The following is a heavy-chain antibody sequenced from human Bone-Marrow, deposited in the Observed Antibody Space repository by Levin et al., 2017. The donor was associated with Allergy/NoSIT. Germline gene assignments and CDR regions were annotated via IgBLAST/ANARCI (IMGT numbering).Heavy chain of an antibody. V-gene: IGHV1-69*11. J-gene: IGHJ6*02. CDR1: GGIFTTYA. CDR3: ARGNVVVGTAVPPDI. CDR2: VIPILKTT. D-gene: IGHD2-21*02. Sequence: ASVKVSCKSSGGIFTTYAITWARQAPGQGLEWMGWVIPILKTTNKAQKFQGRVTLTADESTGTAYMEMNSLTSEDTALDYCARGNVVVGTAVPPDIWGQGTMVTVTS.